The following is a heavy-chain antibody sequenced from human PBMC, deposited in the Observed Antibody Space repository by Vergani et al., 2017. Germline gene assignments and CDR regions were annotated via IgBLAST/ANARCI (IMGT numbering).Heavy chain of an antibody. CDR1: GGTFSSYA. J-gene: IGHJ3*02. D-gene: IGHD3-10*01. V-gene: IGHV1-69*06. CDR2: IIPIFGTA. CDR3: AREGYGSGRATPGAFDI. Sequence: QVQLVQSGAEVKKPGSSVKVSCKASGGTFSSYAISWVRQAPGQGLEWMGGIIPIFGTANYAQKFQGRVTITADKSTSTAYMGLSSLRSEDTAVYYCAREGYGSGRATPGAFDIWGQGTMVTVSS.